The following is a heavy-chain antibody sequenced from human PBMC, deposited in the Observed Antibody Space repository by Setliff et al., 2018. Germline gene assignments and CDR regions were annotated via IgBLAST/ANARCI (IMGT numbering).Heavy chain of an antibody. J-gene: IGHJ4*02. Sequence: GGSLRLSCAASRFTFSNYWMSWVRQAPGKGLEWVANIKEDGSEKYYVDSVKGRFTISRDNSKNTLYLQMNSLRAEDTAVYYCAKGTKGITNYLDYWGQGTLVTVSS. CDR3: AKGTKGITNYLDY. CDR1: RFTFSNYW. D-gene: IGHD3-10*01. V-gene: IGHV3-7*03. CDR2: IKEDGSEK.